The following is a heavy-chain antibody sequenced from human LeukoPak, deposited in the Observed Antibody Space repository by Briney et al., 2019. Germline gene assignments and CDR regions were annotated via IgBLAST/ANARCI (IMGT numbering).Heavy chain of an antibody. V-gene: IGHV1-69*04. D-gene: IGHD6-19*01. CDR3: ATDSQWLAPDY. CDR1: GGTFSSYA. Sequence: ASVKVSCKASGGTFSSYAISWVRQAPGQGLEWMGRIIPILGIANYAQKFQGRVTITADKSTSTAYMELSSLRSEDTAVYYCATDSQWLAPDYWGQGTLVTVSS. CDR2: IIPILGIA. J-gene: IGHJ4*02.